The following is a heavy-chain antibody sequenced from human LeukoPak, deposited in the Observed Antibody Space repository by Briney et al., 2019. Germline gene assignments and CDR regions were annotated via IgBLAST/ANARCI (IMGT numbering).Heavy chain of an antibody. CDR1: GGSISSSSYY. CDR2: IYYSGST. V-gene: IGHV4-39*01. D-gene: IGHD2-2*01. J-gene: IGHJ4*02. Sequence: PSETLSLTCTVSGGSISSSSYYWGWIRQPPGKELEWIGSIYYSGSTYYNPSLKSRVTISVDTSKNQFSLKLSSVTAADTAVYYCARVNARSFDYWGQGTLVTVSS. CDR3: ARVNARSFDY.